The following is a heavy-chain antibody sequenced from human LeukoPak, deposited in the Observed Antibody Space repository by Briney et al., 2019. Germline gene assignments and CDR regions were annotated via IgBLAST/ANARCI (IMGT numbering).Heavy chain of an antibody. CDR3: ARDYSGWSLGY. Sequence: GGSLRVSCSASGFMFSGYEMNWVRQAPGKGLEWFSYISSSGDTRFYADSVQGRFTISRDNAKNSLYLQMNSLRAEDTAIYYCARDYSGWSLGYWGQGTLVTVSS. CDR1: GFMFSGYE. D-gene: IGHD6-19*01. CDR2: ISSSGDTR. J-gene: IGHJ4*02. V-gene: IGHV3-48*03.